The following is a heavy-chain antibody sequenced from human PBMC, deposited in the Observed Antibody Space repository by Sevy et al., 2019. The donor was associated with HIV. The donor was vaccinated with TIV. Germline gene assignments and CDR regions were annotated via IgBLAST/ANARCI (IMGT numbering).Heavy chain of an antibody. CDR1: GFNVNDIY. Sequence: GGSLRLSCAASGFNVNDIYINCVRQAPGKGLEWVSVMYSGGGTYYADSVKGRFTISRDDSKNTLYLQMSSLRVEDAAVYYCARDWGVGNYRAMDVWGPGTTVTVSS. CDR3: ARDWGVGNYRAMDV. CDR2: MYSGGGT. J-gene: IGHJ6*02. D-gene: IGHD3-16*01. V-gene: IGHV3-53*01.